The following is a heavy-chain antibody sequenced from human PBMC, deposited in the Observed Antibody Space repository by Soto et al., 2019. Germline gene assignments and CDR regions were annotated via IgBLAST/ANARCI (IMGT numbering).Heavy chain of an antibody. V-gene: IGHV3-23*01. CDR1: GFTFSTYA. CDR3: AKSPSVVLVPSTLGGNNWFDP. CDR2: ISGSGGTT. D-gene: IGHD2-15*01. J-gene: IGHJ5*02. Sequence: SGGSLRLSCEASGFTFSTYAMTWVRQAPGKGLEWVSIISGSGGTTYYADSVKGRFTISRDNSKNTLYLQMNSLRAEDTAVYFCAKSPSVVLVPSTLGGNNWFDPWGQGTLGTVSS.